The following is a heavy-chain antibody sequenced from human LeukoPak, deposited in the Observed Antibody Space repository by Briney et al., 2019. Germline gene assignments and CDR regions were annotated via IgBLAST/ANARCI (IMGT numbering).Heavy chain of an antibody. V-gene: IGHV3-48*01. CDR1: GFTFSSYE. CDR3: AREGQLEILLFYWYFDL. D-gene: IGHD1-1*01. CDR2: ISSSSSII. Sequence: GGSLRLSCAASGFTFSSYEMNWVRQAPGKGLEWVSYISSSSSIIYYAESLKGRFTISRDNAENSLYLQVNSLRAEDTAVYYCAREGQLEILLFYWYFDLWGRGTLVTVSS. J-gene: IGHJ2*01.